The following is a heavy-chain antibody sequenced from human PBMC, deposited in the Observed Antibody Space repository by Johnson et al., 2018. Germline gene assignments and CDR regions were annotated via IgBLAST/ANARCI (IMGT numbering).Heavy chain of an antibody. Sequence: VQLVQSGGGLVQPGDSLRLSCAASGFAISSNYMTWVRQAPGKGLVWVSVIYTGGRTYYADSVKGRSTISRDNSKNTVYLQMNSLRAEDTAVYYCSIAGAMAGDDAFDIWGQGTMVTVSS. CDR3: SIAGAMAGDDAFDI. V-gene: IGHV3-66*02. CDR1: GFAISSNY. J-gene: IGHJ3*02. CDR2: IYTGGRT. D-gene: IGHD1/OR15-1a*01.